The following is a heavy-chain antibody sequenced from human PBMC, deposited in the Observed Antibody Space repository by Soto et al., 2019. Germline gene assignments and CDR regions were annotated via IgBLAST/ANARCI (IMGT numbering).Heavy chain of an antibody. D-gene: IGHD2-2*01. V-gene: IGHV1-8*01. CDR3: AREDRDRETGLVPAAIDGMDV. J-gene: IGHJ6*02. CDR2: VNTNSGNT. CDR1: GYTFSCCD. Sequence: ASVKVSCKASGYTFSCCDINWVRQAPGQGLEWLGRVNTNSGNTGSAQRFQGRVTMTTDNSTSTAYMELNSLRSDDTAVYYCAREDRDRETGLVPAAIDGMDVWGQGTTVTVSS.